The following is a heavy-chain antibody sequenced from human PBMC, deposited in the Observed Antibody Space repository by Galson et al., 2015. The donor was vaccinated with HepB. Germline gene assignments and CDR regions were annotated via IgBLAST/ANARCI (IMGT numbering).Heavy chain of an antibody. D-gene: IGHD1-26*01. CDR2: ISYDGSNK. CDR3: ARLTVATTIRELHY. Sequence: SLRLSCAVSGFMFSKYVMHWVRQAPGKGLQWVAMISYDGSNKDHADAVKGRFTISRDNSKNTVFLQMNSLRAEDTAMYYCARLTVATTIRELHYWGPGTLVTVSS. J-gene: IGHJ4*01. CDR1: GFMFSKYV. V-gene: IGHV3-30-3*01.